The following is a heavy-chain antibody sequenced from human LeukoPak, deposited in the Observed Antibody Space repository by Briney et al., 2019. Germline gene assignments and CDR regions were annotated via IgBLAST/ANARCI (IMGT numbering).Heavy chain of an antibody. CDR3: AREGYYGSGSPPSLYFDY. Sequence: GGSLRLSCAASGFTFRNYIIHWVRQAPGKGLEWVAVTSSDLNVKLYADSVKARFTISRDNSRSTLYLQMNSLRPEDTAIYYCAREGYYGSGSPPSLYFDYWGQGTLVTVSS. CDR1: GFTFRNYI. D-gene: IGHD3-10*01. CDR2: TSSDLNVK. V-gene: IGHV3-30-3*01. J-gene: IGHJ4*02.